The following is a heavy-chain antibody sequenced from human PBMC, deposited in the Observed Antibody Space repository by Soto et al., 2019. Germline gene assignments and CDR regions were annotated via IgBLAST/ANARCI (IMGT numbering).Heavy chain of an antibody. D-gene: IGHD3-3*01. V-gene: IGHV4-30-4*01. CDR1: GDSVSSVGFH. CDR3: ARAPVGLDTISYFDY. Sequence: SETLSLTCTVSGDSVSSVGFHWAWLRRPPGKGLEWIGYIYNGGSTYYRPSLESRMHMSLDATRSHYSLRLTSVTAADTAVYFCARAPVGLDTISYFDYWGQGKLVTVSS. J-gene: IGHJ4*02. CDR2: IYNGGST.